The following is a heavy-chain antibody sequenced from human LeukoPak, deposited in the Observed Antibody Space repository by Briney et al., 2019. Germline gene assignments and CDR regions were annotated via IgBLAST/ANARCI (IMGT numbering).Heavy chain of an antibody. CDR1: RLTFSSYS. V-gene: IGHV3-21*01. CDR3: ARDLDSSTWYRGFDY. CDR2: INSSRGDV. Sequence: GGSLRLFCAASRLTFSSYSINWLREAPGKGLECGQSINSSRGDVYYTDSVKCLFTISRDNAKNSLYLQMNSLRAEDTAVYYCARDLDSSTWYRGFDYWGQGTLITVSS. D-gene: IGHD6-13*01. J-gene: IGHJ4*02.